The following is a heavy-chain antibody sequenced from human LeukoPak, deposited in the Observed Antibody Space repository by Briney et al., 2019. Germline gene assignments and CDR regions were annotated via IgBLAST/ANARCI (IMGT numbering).Heavy chain of an antibody. CDR2: IKQDGSEK. Sequence: GGSLRLSCAASGFTFSSYWMSWVRRAPGKGLEWVANIKQDGSEKYYVDSVKGRFTISRDNAKNSLYPQMNSLRAEDTAVYYCARATTVTTSPSGYFDYWGQGTLVTVSS. CDR1: GFTFSSYW. D-gene: IGHD4-17*01. J-gene: IGHJ4*02. V-gene: IGHV3-7*04. CDR3: ARATTVTTSPSGYFDY.